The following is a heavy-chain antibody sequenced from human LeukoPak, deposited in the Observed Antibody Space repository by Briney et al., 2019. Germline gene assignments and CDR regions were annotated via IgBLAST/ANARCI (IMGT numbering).Heavy chain of an antibody. CDR1: GGSFSGYY. Sequence: SETLSLTCAVYGGSFSGYYWSWIRQPPGKGLEWIGEINRSGSTNYNPSLKSRVTISVDTPKNQFSLKLSSVTAADTAVYYCARGRGSYDSSGYYYYFDYWGQGTLVTVSS. J-gene: IGHJ4*02. CDR2: INRSGST. V-gene: IGHV4-34*01. D-gene: IGHD3-22*01. CDR3: ARGRGSYDSSGYYYYFDY.